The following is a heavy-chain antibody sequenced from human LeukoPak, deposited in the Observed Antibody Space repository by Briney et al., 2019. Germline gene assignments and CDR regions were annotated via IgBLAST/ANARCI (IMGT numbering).Heavy chain of an antibody. CDR2: INPKSGGT. CDR3: ARGPRITIFGVVMANDAFDI. Sequence: ASVTVSCKASGYTFTGYFMNWVRQAPGQGLEWMGWINPKSGGTVYAQKFQGRVTMTRDTSSSTAYMELSRLRFDDTVVYYCARGPRITIFGVVMANDAFDIWGQGTMVTVSS. CDR1: GYTFTGYF. J-gene: IGHJ3*02. D-gene: IGHD3-3*01. V-gene: IGHV1-2*02.